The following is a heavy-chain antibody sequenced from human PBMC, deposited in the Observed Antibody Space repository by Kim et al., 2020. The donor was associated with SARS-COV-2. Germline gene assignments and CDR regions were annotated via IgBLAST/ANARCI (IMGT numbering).Heavy chain of an antibody. CDR3: AKDGRYSSGWERMDV. D-gene: IGHD6-19*01. Sequence: GGSLRLSCAASGFTFSSYAMSWVRQAPGKGLEWVSAISGSGGSTYYADSVKGRFTISRDNSKNTLYLQMNSLRAEDTAVYYCAKDGRYSSGWERMDVWGQGTTVTVSS. V-gene: IGHV3-23*01. CDR2: ISGSGGST. J-gene: IGHJ6*02. CDR1: GFTFSSYA.